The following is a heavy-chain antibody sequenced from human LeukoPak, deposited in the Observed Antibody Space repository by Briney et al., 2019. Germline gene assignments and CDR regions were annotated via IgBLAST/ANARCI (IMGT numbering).Heavy chain of an antibody. CDR2: IYYSGST. CDR1: GGSISSGGYY. J-gene: IGHJ4*02. V-gene: IGHV4-31*03. CDR3: ARGGYDSGGYYRDS. Sequence: SETLSLTCTVSGGSISSGGYYWSWIRQHPGKGLEWIGYIYYSGSTYYNPSLKSRVTISVDTSKNQFSLRLSSVTAADTAVYYCARGGYDSGGYYRDSWGQGTLVTVSS. D-gene: IGHD3-22*01.